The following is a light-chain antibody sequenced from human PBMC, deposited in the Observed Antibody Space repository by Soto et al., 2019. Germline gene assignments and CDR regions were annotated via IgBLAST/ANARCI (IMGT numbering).Light chain of an antibody. CDR1: QSVSSH. V-gene: IGKV3-11*01. CDR2: DAS. J-gene: IGKJ5*01. Sequence: ELVLTQSPATLSLSPGESATLSCRASQSVSSHLAWYQQKPGLAPRLLIHDASARATGIPARFSGSGSGTDFTLTISGLEPEDFAVYYCQHRGNWPPISFGQGTRLEIK. CDR3: QHRGNWPPIS.